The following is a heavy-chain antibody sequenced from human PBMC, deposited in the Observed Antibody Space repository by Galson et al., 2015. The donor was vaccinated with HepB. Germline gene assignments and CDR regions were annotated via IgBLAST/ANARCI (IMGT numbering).Heavy chain of an antibody. J-gene: IGHJ6*02. CDR1: GGTFSSYA. CDR2: IIPIFGTA. V-gene: IGHV1-69*13. CDR3: ARDPLRGGYSSSWYGEYYGMDV. D-gene: IGHD6-13*01. Sequence: SVKVSCKASGGTFSSYAISWVRQAPGQGLEWMGGIIPIFGTANYAQKFQGRVTITADESTSTAYMELSSLRSEDTAVYYCARDPLRGGYSSSWYGEYYGMDVWGQGTTVTVSS.